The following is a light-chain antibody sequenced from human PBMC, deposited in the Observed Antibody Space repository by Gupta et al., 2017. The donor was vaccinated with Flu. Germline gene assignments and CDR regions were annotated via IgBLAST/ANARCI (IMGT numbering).Light chain of an antibody. V-gene: IGKV3-11*01. CDR1: QNVNPN. J-gene: IGKJ4*01. CDR2: QTS. Sequence: EIVLTQSPAILSLSPGERATLSCRASQNVNPNLAWYQQKPGHAPRLLIFQTSMRATGVPARFSGGASGPDFTLTISGLEPDDVGVYYCQQRSNWPPVLTFGGGTRIEI. CDR3: QQRSNWPPVLT.